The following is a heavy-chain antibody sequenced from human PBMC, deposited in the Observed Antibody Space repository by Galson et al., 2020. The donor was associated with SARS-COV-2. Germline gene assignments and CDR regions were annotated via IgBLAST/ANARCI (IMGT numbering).Heavy chain of an antibody. D-gene: IGHD7-27*01. CDR1: GASISGSSYY. V-gene: IGHV4-39*07. J-gene: IGHJ3*02. CDR2: MFYSGIT. Sequence: SETLSLTCNVSGASISGSSYYWGWIRQPPGKGLEWIGSMFYSGITYYNPSLKSRVTISLDTSKNQFSLKLGSVTAADTAEYYCARDSSTRLTSSGVFEIWGQGTTVTVSS. CDR3: ARDSSTRLTSSGVFEI.